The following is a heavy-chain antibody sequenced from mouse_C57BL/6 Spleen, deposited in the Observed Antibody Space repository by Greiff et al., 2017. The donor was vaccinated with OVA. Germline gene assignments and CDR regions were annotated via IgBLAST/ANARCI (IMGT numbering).Heavy chain of an antibody. Sequence: VQLQQPGAELVMPGASVKLSCKASGYTFTSYWMHWVTQRPGQGLEWIGEIAPSDSYTNYNQKFKGKSTWTVDKSSSTAYMQLSSLTSEDSAVYYCARAFDYGSSWYFDVWGTGTTVTVSS. CDR1: GYTFTSYW. D-gene: IGHD1-1*01. CDR2: IAPSDSYT. CDR3: ARAFDYGSSWYFDV. V-gene: IGHV1-69*01. J-gene: IGHJ1*03.